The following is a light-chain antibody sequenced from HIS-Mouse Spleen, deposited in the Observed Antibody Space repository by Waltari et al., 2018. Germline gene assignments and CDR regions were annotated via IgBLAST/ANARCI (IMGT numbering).Light chain of an antibody. Sequence: EIVLTQSPATLSLSPGERATLSCRASQSVSSYLAWYQQKPGQAPRLLIYDATNRATGIPAMFSGSRSVTDFSLTISSLEPEDFAVYYCQQRSNWPIACVQGTRLEIK. V-gene: IGKV3-11*01. CDR2: DAT. J-gene: IGKJ5*01. CDR3: QQRSNWPIA. CDR1: QSVSSY.